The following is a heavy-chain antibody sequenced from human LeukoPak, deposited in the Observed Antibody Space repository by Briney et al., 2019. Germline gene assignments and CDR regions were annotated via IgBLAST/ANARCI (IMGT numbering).Heavy chain of an antibody. CDR3: ARTPRNYYYYMDV. CDR2: IYSGGST. V-gene: IGHV3-53*01. Sequence: GGSLRLSCAASGFTVSSNYMSWVRHAPGKGREWVSVIYSGGSTYYADSVKGRFTISRDNSKNTLYLQMNSLRAEDTAVYYCARTPRNYYYYMDVWGKGTTVTVSS. CDR1: GFTVSSNY. J-gene: IGHJ6*03.